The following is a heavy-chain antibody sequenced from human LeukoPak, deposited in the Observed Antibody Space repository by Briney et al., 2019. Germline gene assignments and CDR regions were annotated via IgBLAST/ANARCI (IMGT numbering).Heavy chain of an antibody. J-gene: IGHJ6*03. CDR3: ARDQCSSTSCSGGSSPDYYMDV. Sequence: ASVKVSCKASGGTFSSYTISWVRQAPGQGLEWMGRIIPIFGTANYAQKFQGRVTITTDESTSTAYMELSSLRSEDTAVYYCARDQCSSTSCSGGSSPDYYMDVWGKGTTVTVSS. V-gene: IGHV1-69*05. CDR2: IIPIFGTA. CDR1: GGTFSSYT. D-gene: IGHD2-2*01.